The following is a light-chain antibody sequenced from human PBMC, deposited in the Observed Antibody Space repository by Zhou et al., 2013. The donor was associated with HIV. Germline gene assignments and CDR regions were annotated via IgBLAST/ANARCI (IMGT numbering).Light chain of an antibody. V-gene: IGKV1-39*01. CDR1: QNIITY. CDR3: QQTYSLPST. CDR2: GAS. Sequence: EIQMTQSPSSLSANVGDRVSISCRAGQNIITYLNWYQQEPRKAPKLLIYGASSLQVGVPSRFSGSGSGTNFTLTISRLQREDFAVYYCQQTYSLPSTFGGGTKVEVK. J-gene: IGKJ4*01.